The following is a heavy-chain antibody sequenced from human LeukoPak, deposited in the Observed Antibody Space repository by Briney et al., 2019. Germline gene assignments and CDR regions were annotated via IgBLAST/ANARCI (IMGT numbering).Heavy chain of an antibody. V-gene: IGHV3-21*01. J-gene: IGHJ4*02. D-gene: IGHD3-22*01. CDR2: ISSSSSYI. CDR3: ARYYYDSSAFYYFDY. CDR1: GFTFSSYS. Sequence: GGSLRLSYAASGFTFSSYSMNWVRQAPGKGLEWVSSISSSSSYIYYADSVKGRFTISRDNAKNSLYLQMSSLRAEDTAVYYCARYYYDSSAFYYFDYWGQGTLVTVSS.